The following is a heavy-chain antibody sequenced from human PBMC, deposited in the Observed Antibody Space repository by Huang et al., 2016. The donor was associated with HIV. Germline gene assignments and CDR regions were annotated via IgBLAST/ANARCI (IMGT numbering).Heavy chain of an antibody. D-gene: IGHD3-16*01. CDR3: TRAANYGRLGGVAFY. CDR1: GGTFSTYA. Sequence: QVQLVQSGAEVKKPGSSVKVSCKASGGTFSTYAISWVRQAPGQRLEWMGGIIPIFGSANYGKKFQGRVTITADESTSTAYMELSSLDSEDTALYYCTRAANYGRLGGVAFYWGQGTLLTVSS. J-gene: IGHJ4*02. CDR2: IIPIFGSA. V-gene: IGHV1-69*13.